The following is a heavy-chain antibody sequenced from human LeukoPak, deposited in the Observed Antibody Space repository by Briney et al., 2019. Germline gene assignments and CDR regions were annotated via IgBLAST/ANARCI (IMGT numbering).Heavy chain of an antibody. CDR3: ARSVSSSWHIFDY. J-gene: IGHJ4*02. D-gene: IGHD6-13*01. CDR2: ISYDGSNR. V-gene: IGHV3-30-3*01. CDR1: GFTFSTYT. Sequence: GRSLRLSCAASGFTFSTYTMHCVRQAPGKGLEWVAVISYDGSNRYYADSVKGRFTISRDNSKNTLYLQMNSLRAEDTAVYYCARSVSSSWHIFDYWGQGTLVTVSS.